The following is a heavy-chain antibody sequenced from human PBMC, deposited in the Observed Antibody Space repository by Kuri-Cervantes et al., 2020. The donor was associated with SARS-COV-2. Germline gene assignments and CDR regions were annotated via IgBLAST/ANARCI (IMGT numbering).Heavy chain of an antibody. CDR1: GGTFSSYA. Sequence: SVKVSCKASGGTFSSYAISWVRQAPGQGLEWMGGIIPIFGTANYAQKFQGRVTITADESTSTAYMELSSLRSEDTAVYYCARDVGFGYSYGHSYGMDVWGQGTTGTVSS. D-gene: IGHD5-18*01. CDR2: IIPIFGTA. V-gene: IGHV1-69*13. J-gene: IGHJ6*02. CDR3: ARDVGFGYSYGHSYGMDV.